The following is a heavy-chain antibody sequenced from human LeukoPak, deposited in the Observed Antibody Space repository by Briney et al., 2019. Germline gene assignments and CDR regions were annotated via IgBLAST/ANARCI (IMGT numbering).Heavy chain of an antibody. CDR3: ARDLNVAVAGPIFDS. CDR1: VGSISSYY. J-gene: IGHJ4*02. Sequence: SETLSLTCTFSVGSISSYYWSWIRQPAGKGLEWIGRIYTTGSTNYNPSPKSRVTMSADTSKNQFSLKLSSVTAADTAVYYCARDLNVAVAGPIFDSWGQGTLVTVSS. D-gene: IGHD6-19*01. V-gene: IGHV4-4*07. CDR2: IYTTGST.